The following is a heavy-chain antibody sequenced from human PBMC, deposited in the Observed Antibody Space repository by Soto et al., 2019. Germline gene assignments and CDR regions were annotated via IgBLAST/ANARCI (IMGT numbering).Heavy chain of an antibody. V-gene: IGHV1-69*13. CDR2: IIPIFGTA. Sequence: SVKVSCKASGGTFSSYAISWVRQAPGQGLEWMGGIIPIFGTANYAQKFQGRVTITADESTSTAYMELSSLRSEDTAVYYCAREGQYDSSGYYRRPFDYWGQGTLVTVSS. J-gene: IGHJ4*02. CDR1: GGTFSSYA. D-gene: IGHD3-22*01. CDR3: AREGQYDSSGYYRRPFDY.